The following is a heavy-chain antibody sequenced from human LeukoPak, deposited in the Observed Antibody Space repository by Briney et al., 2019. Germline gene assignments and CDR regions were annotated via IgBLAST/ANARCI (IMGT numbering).Heavy chain of an antibody. V-gene: IGHV1-58*02. CDR2: IVVGSGNT. CDR1: GITFRKSA. D-gene: IGHD1-1*01. CDR3: AASPGPERTLTHNYYMEV. J-gene: IGHJ6*02. Sequence: ASVKVSCKASGITFRKSAMQWVRQARGQPLEWIGWIVVGSGNTNYAQKFQERLRITRDLSTSTAYMELSNLRSEDTAVYYCAASPGPERTLTHNYYMEVWGQGTTVTVSS.